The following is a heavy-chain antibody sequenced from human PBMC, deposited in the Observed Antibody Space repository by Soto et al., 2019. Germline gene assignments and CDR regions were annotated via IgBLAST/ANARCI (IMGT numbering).Heavy chain of an antibody. V-gene: IGHV1-18*01. CDR2: ISAYNGNT. CDR3: ARSLKLGYCSGGSCYYDNEFDY. J-gene: IGHJ4*02. D-gene: IGHD2-15*01. Sequence: QVQLVQSGAEVKKPGASVKVSCKASGYTFTSYGISWVRQAPGQGLEWMGWISAYNGNTNYAQKLRGRVTMTTDTSTSTAYMELRSLRSDDTAVYYCARSLKLGYCSGGSCYYDNEFDYWGQGTLVTVSS. CDR1: GYTFTSYG.